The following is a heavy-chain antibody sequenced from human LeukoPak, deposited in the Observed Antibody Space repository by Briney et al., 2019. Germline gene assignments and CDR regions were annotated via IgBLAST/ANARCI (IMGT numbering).Heavy chain of an antibody. CDR3: AVAISDAHFDY. CDR2: ISAYNGNT. V-gene: IGHV1-18*01. Sequence: GASVKVSCKASGYTFTSDGISWVRQAPGQGLEWMGWISAYNGNTNYAQKLQGRVTMTTDTSTSTAYMELRSLRSDDTAVYYCAVAISDAHFDYWGQGTLVTVSS. J-gene: IGHJ4*02. CDR1: GYTFTSDG. D-gene: IGHD5-12*01.